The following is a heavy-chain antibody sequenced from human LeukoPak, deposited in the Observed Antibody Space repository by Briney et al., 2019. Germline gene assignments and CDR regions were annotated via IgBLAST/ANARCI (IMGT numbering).Heavy chain of an antibody. J-gene: IGHJ3*02. CDR2: INPSGGST. CDR3: ARIRDGYNDAYDI. Sequence: ASVKVSCKASGYTFTSYYMHWVRQAPGQGLEWMGIINPSGGSTSYAQKFQGRVTMTRDTSTSTVYMGLSGLRSEDTAVYYCARIRDGYNDAYDIWGQGTMVTVSS. D-gene: IGHD5-24*01. CDR1: GYTFTSYY. V-gene: IGHV1-46*01.